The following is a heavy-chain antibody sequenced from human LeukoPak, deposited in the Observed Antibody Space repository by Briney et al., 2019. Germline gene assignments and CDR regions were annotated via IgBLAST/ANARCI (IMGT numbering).Heavy chain of an antibody. CDR3: ARVTYYDFWSGYFFDY. D-gene: IGHD3-3*01. CDR2: IYYSGST. J-gene: IGHJ4*02. CDR1: SGSISSYY. Sequence: PSETLSLTCTVSSGSISSYYWSWIRQPPGKGLEWIGYIYYSGSTNYNPSLKSRVTISVDTSKNQFSLKLSSVTAADTAVYYCARVTYYDFWSGYFFDYWGQGTLVTVSS. V-gene: IGHV4-59*01.